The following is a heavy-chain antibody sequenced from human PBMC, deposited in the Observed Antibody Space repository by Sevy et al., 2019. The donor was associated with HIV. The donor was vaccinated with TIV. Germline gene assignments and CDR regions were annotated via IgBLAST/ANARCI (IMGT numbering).Heavy chain of an antibody. CDR2: ISSSSSTI. CDR1: GFTFSSYS. CDR3: ARVGIVVGGAFDI. V-gene: IGHV3-48*01. Sequence: GGSLRLSCAASGFTFSSYSMNWVRQAPGKGLEWVSYISSSSSTIYYADYVKGRFTISRDNAKNSLYLQMNSLRAEDTAVYYCARVGIVVGGAFDIWGQGTMVTVSS. J-gene: IGHJ3*02. D-gene: IGHD2-15*01.